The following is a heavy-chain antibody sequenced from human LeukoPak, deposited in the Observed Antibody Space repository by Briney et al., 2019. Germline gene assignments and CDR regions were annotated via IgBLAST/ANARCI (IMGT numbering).Heavy chain of an antibody. CDR2: ISGSGGST. CDR3: AKGGYYYDSSSFDY. CDR1: GFTFRTSG. Sequence: PGGSLRLSCAASGFTFRTSGMSWVRQAPGKGLEWVSAISGSGGSTYYADSVKGRFTISRDNSKNTLYLQMNSLRAEDTAVYYCAKGGYYYDSSSFDYWGQGTLVTVSS. D-gene: IGHD3-22*01. V-gene: IGHV3-23*01. J-gene: IGHJ4*02.